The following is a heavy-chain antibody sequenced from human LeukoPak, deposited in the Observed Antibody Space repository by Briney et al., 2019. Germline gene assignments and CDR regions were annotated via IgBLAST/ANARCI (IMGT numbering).Heavy chain of an antibody. CDR2: INPNSGGT. V-gene: IGHV1-2*02. Sequence: ASVKVSCKASGYTFTGYYMHWVRQAPGQGLEWMGWINPNSGGTNYAQKFQGRVTMTRDTSISTAYMELSRLRSDDTAVYYCARDLGLYYDFWSGYPFDPWGQGTLVTVSS. J-gene: IGHJ5*02. CDR3: ARDLGLYYDFWSGYPFDP. CDR1: GYTFTGYY. D-gene: IGHD3-3*01.